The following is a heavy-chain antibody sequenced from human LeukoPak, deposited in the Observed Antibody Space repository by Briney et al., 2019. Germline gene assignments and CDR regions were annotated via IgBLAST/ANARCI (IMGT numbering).Heavy chain of an antibody. V-gene: IGHV1-8*01. Sequence: ASVKVSCKASGYTFTSYDINWVRQATGQGLEWMRWMNPNSGNTGYAQKFQGRVTMTRNTSISTAYMELSSLRSEDTAVYYCARDRIAAAGRGWFDPWGQGTLVTVSS. J-gene: IGHJ5*02. CDR1: GYTFTSYD. CDR2: MNPNSGNT. CDR3: ARDRIAAAGRGWFDP. D-gene: IGHD6-13*01.